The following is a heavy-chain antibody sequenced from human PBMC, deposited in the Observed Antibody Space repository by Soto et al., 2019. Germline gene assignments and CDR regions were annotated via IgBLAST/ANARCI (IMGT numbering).Heavy chain of an antibody. D-gene: IGHD3-10*01. J-gene: IGHJ6*02. Sequence: QVQLVQSGAEVKKPGASVKVSCKASGYTFTSYGISWVRQAPGQGLEWMGWISAYNGNTNYAQKLQGRGTMTTDTATSTAYMELRSLRSDDTAVYYCARARLWFGELPYYYGMDVWGQGTTVTVSS. CDR1: GYTFTSYG. CDR3: ARARLWFGELPYYYGMDV. CDR2: ISAYNGNT. V-gene: IGHV1-18*01.